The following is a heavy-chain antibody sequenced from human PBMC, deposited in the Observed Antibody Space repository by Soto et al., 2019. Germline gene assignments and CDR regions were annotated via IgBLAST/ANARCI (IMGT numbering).Heavy chain of an antibody. CDR3: AAILKGGTSGYSYGFHWYFDL. Sequence: LRLSCAASGFTFSSYGMHWVRQAPGKGLEWVAVISYDGSNKYYADSVKGRFTISRDNSKNTLYLQMNSLRAEDTAVYYCAAILKGGTSGYSYGFHWYFDLWGRGTLVTVSS. CDR2: ISYDGSNK. CDR1: GFTFSSYG. D-gene: IGHD5-18*01. V-gene: IGHV3-30*03. J-gene: IGHJ2*01.